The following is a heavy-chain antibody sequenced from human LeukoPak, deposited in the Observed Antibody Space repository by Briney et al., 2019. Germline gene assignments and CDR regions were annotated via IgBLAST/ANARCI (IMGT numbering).Heavy chain of an antibody. D-gene: IGHD5-18*01. CDR3: ARGLKGYSYGYDY. V-gene: IGHV4-59*12. J-gene: IGHJ4*02. Sequence: SETLSLTCTVSGGSISSYYWSWIRQPPGKGLEWIGYTHYSGSTNYNPSLKSRVTISVDTSKNQFSLKLSSVTAADTAVYYCARGLKGYSYGYDYWGQGTLVTVSS. CDR1: GGSISSYY. CDR2: THYSGST.